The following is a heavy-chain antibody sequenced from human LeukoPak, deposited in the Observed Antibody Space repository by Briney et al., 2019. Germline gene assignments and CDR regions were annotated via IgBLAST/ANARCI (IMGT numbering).Heavy chain of an antibody. D-gene: IGHD3-10*02. J-gene: IGHJ5*02. CDR2: ISGSGGAT. V-gene: IGHV3-23*01. Sequence: GGTLRLSCAASGFTFNTYGMSWVRQAPGKGLEWVSGISGSGGATYYADSVKGRFTISRANSKNTLYLQMNSLRAEDTAVYYCAKVMLGELLYWFDPWGQGTLVTVSS. CDR3: AKVMLGELLYWFDP. CDR1: GFTFNTYG.